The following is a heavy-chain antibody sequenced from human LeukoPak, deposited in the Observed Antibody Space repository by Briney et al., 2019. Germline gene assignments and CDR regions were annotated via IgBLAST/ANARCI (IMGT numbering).Heavy chain of an antibody. CDR1: GGSISSSSYY. CDR3: ARRLQLVASGWFDP. D-gene: IGHD6-13*01. V-gene: IGHV4-39*01. CDR2: IYYSGST. Sequence: PSETLSLTCTVSGGSISSSSYYWGWIRQPPGKGLEWIGSIYYSGSTHYNPSLKSRVTISVDTSKNQFSLKLSSVTAADTAVYYCARRLQLVASGWFDPWGQGTLVTVSS. J-gene: IGHJ5*02.